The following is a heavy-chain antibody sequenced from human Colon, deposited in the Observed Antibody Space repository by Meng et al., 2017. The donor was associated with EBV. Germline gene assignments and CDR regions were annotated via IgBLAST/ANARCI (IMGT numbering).Heavy chain of an antibody. CDR1: GYTFTRYP. CDR3: GTLKYTSGFYGPAY. D-gene: IGHD6-19*01. V-gene: IGHV7-4-1*02. J-gene: IGHJ4*02. Sequence: QGQLVQAGCGLKKPGASVKVSSKASGYTFTRYPMNWVRQAPGQGLEWMGWISTNTGNPTYAQGFTGRFVFSVDTSVSTAYLQISSLKAEDTAVYYCGTLKYTSGFYGPAYWGQGALVTVSS. CDR2: ISTNTGNP.